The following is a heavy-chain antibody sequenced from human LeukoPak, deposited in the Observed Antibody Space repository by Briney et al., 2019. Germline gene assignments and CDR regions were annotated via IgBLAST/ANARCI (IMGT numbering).Heavy chain of an antibody. CDR1: GYTFTSYD. V-gene: IGHV1-18*01. CDR3: AREVTDLNTSWLVLDAYYFDY. D-gene: IGHD6-19*01. Sequence: ASVKVSCKASGYTFTSYDINWVRQATGQGLEWMGWMNPNSGNTNYAQKLQGRVTMTTDTSTSTAYMELRSLRSDDTAVYYCAREVTDLNTSWLVLDAYYFDYWGQGTLVTVSS. CDR2: MNPNSGNT. J-gene: IGHJ4*02.